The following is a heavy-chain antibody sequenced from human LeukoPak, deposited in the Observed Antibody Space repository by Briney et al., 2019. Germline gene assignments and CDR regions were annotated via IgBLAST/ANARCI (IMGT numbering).Heavy chain of an antibody. J-gene: IGHJ4*02. CDR3: ARVSDYRYD. Sequence: SETLSLTCTVSGGSISNYYWSWIRQPPGKGLVWIGYIYYSGSTNYNPSLKSRVTISVDSSKNQFSLKLSSVTAADTAVYYCARVSDYRYDWGQGTLVTVSS. CDR2: IYYSGST. V-gene: IGHV4-59*01. CDR1: GGSISNYY. D-gene: IGHD3-16*02.